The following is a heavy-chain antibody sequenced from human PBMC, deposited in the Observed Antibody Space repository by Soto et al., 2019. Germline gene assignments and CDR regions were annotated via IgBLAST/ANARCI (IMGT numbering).Heavy chain of an antibody. J-gene: IGHJ4*02. CDR1: GASVSTGY. CDR2: MYFGGSF. CDR3: ARVPDY. V-gene: IGHV4-4*08. Sequence: SETLSLTCTVSGASVSTGYWSWIRQPPGKGLEWIGFMYFGGSFNYNPSLTSRVTISVDTSKNQFSLKLSSVTAADTAVYYCARVPDYWGQGTLVTVSS.